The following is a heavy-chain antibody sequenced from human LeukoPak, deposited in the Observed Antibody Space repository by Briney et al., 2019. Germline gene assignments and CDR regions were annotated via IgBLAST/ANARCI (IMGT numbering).Heavy chain of an antibody. CDR1: GGSISSYY. V-gene: IGHV4-59*01. CDR2: IYYSGST. J-gene: IGHJ5*02. CDR3: ARGPYYYGSGSRNWFDP. Sequence: SETLFLTCTVSGGSISSYYWSWIRQPPGKGLEWIGYIYYSGSTNYNPSLKSRVTISVDTSKNQFSLKLSSVTAADTAVYYCARGPYYYGSGSRNWFDPWGQGTLVTVSS. D-gene: IGHD3-10*01.